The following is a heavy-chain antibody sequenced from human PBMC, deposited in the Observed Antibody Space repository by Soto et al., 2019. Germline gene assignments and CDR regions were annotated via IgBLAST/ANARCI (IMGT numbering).Heavy chain of an antibody. D-gene: IGHD6-13*01. CDR1: GGSISSSSYY. V-gene: IGHV4-39*01. CDR2: IYYSGST. Sequence: SETLSLTCTVSGGSISSSSYYWGWIRQPPGKGLEWIGSIYYSGSTYYNPSLKSRVTISVDTSKNQFSLKLSSVTAADTAVYYCARHRAMKQQLVRGSPNWFDPWGQGTLVTVSS. CDR3: ARHRAMKQQLVRGSPNWFDP. J-gene: IGHJ5*02.